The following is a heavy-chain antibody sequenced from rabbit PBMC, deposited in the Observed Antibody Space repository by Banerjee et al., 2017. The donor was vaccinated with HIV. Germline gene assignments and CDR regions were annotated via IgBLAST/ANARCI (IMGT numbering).Heavy chain of an antibody. Sequence: QSLEESGGDLVKPGAFLTLTCTASGFSLSIYEMCWVRQAPGKGLEWIACMHADSVGSTYYASWAKGRFTISKTSSTTVTLQMTSLTAADTATYFCARDLAGVIGWNFNLWGQGTLVTVS. V-gene: IGHV1S40*01. CDR3: ARDLAGVIGWNFNL. J-gene: IGHJ4*01. CDR2: MHADSVGST. D-gene: IGHD4-1*01. CDR1: GFSLSIYE.